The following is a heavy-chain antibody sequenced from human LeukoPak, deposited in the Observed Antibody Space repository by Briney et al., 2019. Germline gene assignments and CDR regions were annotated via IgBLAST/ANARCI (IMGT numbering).Heavy chain of an antibody. CDR1: SDSISDYS. Sequence: SETLSLTCTVSSDSISDYSWSCIRLPPGKGLEWLGYIYYNGNTNYNPSLKSRVTMSVDTSKNQFSLMLSSVTAADTAVYYCARDGPGIRGSFDIWGQGTMVTVPS. CDR3: ARDGPGIRGSFDI. D-gene: IGHD3-10*01. J-gene: IGHJ3*02. CDR2: IYYNGNT. V-gene: IGHV4-59*01.